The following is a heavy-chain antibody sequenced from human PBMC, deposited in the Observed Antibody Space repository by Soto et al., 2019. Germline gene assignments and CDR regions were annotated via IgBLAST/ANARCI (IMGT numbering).Heavy chain of an antibody. V-gene: IGHV1-69*08. D-gene: IGHD1-20*01. CDR3: ARDITIDRAYYYYYMDV. J-gene: IGHJ6*03. Sequence: QVQLVQSGAEVKKPGSSVKVSCKASGGTFSSYTISWVRQAPGQGLEWMGGIIPILGIANYAQKFQGRVTITADKATSTAYMEPSSLRSEDTAVYYGARDITIDRAYYYYYMDVWGKGTTVTVSS. CDR2: IIPILGIA. CDR1: GGTFSSYT.